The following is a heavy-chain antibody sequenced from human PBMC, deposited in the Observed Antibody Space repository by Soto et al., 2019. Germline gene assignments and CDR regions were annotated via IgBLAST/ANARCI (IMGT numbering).Heavy chain of an antibody. CDR2: ISGSGGST. V-gene: IGHV3-23*01. CDR1: GFTFSSYA. Sequence: PGGSLRLSCAASGFTFSSYAMSWVRQAPGKGLEWVSAISGSGGSTYYADSVKVRFTISRDNSKNTLYLQMNSLRAEDTAVYYCAKAPYCSSTSCYAGDYFDYWGQGTLVTVSS. J-gene: IGHJ4*02. CDR3: AKAPYCSSTSCYAGDYFDY. D-gene: IGHD2-2*01.